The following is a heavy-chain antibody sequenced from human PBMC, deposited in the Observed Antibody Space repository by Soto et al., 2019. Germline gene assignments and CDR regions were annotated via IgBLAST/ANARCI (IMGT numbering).Heavy chain of an antibody. J-gene: IGHJ4*02. CDR1: RGSISSSY. V-gene: IGHV4-59*12. Sequence: NPSETLSLTCTVSRGSISSSYWTWIRQPPGRGLEWIGFIYYAGSTKYNPSLNSRVTISVDTSKNQFSLKLTSVTAADTVVYYCARDKITGLFDYWGEGTPSTV. D-gene: IGHD3-16*01. CDR3: ARDKITGLFDY. CDR2: IYYAGST.